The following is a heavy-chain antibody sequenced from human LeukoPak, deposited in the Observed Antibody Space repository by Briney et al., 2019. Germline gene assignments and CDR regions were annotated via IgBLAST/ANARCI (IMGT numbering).Heavy chain of an antibody. CDR3: AKTSLSDASGHYYYMDV. CDR2: ISSSSYI. J-gene: IGHJ6*03. V-gene: IGHV3-21*01. CDR1: GFTFNSYS. D-gene: IGHD3-3*01. Sequence: GGSLRLSCAASGFTFNSYSMNWVRQAPGKGLEWVSSISSSSYIYYADSVKGRFTISRDNSQNTVSLQVNNLRTEDTALYFCAKTSLSDASGHYYYMDVWGKGTTVTVSS.